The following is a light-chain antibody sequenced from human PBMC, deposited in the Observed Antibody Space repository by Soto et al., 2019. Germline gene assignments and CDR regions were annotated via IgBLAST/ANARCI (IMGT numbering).Light chain of an antibody. V-gene: IGLV2-14*03. J-gene: IGLJ2*01. CDR2: DVS. CDR1: SSDIGASKY. CDR3: SSYTSSSALRV. Sequence: QSALTQPASVSGSPGQSITLPCTGTSSDIGASKYVSWYQQHPGNAPKFLIYDVSNRPSGVSDRFSGSKSGNTASLTISGLQAEDEAVYYCSSYTSSSALRVFGGGTKLTV.